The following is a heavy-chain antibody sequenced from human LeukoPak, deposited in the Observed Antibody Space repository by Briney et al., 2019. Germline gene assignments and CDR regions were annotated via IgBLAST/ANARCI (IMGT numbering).Heavy chain of an antibody. J-gene: IGHJ5*02. D-gene: IGHD2-15*01. Sequence: PSETLSLTCAVYGGSFSGYYWSWIRQPPGKGLEWIGEINHSGSTNYNPSLKRRVTISVDTSKNPFSLKLSSVTAADTAVYYCARGRGGYCSGGSCWARRDNWFDPWGQGTLVTVSS. CDR3: ARGRGGYCSGGSCWARRDNWFDP. CDR2: INHSGST. CDR1: GGSFSGYY. V-gene: IGHV4-34*01.